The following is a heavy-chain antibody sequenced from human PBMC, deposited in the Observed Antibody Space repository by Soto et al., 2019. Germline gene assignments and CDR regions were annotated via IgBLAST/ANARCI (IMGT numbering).Heavy chain of an antibody. Sequence: ASVKVSCKASGYTFTSYGISWVRQAPGQGLEWMGWISAYNGNTNYAQKLQGRVTMTTDTSTSTAYMELRSLRSDDTAVYYCARDLRHDYGGNEAFDYWGQGTLVTVSS. CDR3: ARDLRHDYGGNEAFDY. D-gene: IGHD4-17*01. V-gene: IGHV1-18*04. J-gene: IGHJ4*02. CDR2: ISAYNGNT. CDR1: GYTFTSYG.